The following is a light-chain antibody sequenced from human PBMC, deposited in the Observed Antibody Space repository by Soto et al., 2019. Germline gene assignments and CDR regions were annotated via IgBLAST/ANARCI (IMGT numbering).Light chain of an antibody. CDR3: QSYDSALSGTV. Sequence: QSVLTQPPSVSGAPGQRVTISCTGSSSNVGAGYYVHWYQQLPETAPKLLIYNNNNRPSGVPDRFSASKSGTSASLAITGLQADDEADYYCQSYDSALSGTVFGGGTKLTVL. CDR1: SSNVGAGYY. V-gene: IGLV1-40*01. J-gene: IGLJ3*02. CDR2: NNN.